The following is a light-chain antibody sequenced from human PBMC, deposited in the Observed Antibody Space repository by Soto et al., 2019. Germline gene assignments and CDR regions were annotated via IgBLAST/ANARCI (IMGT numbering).Light chain of an antibody. Sequence: VVSRSPDCLTVALGDSVAIDCSSSHRILYSSNKWNYLCWYQKKPGQPPKLLIYWASTRASGVPDRFSGSGPETDFNLTIHSLQADDVAVYYCQQYYSLPLTFGGGTKVDIK. V-gene: IGKV4-1*01. CDR3: QQYYSLPLT. CDR1: HRILYSSNKWNY. CDR2: WAS. J-gene: IGKJ4*01.